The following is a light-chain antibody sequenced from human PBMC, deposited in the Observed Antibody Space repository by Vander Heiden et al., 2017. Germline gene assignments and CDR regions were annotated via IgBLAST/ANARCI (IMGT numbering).Light chain of an antibody. Sequence: AIRMTQSPSSLSASTGDRVTITCRASQGISSYLAWYQQKPGKAPKLLIYAASTLQSRVPSRFRGCGSGTDFTLTIICLQSEHLATYYCQQDDSYPLTFGGGTKVEIK. CDR2: AAS. J-gene: IGKJ4*01. V-gene: IGKV1-8*01. CDR1: QGISSY. CDR3: QQDDSYPLT.